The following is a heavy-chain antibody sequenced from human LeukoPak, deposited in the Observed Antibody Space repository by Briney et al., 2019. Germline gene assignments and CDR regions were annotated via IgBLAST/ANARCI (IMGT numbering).Heavy chain of an antibody. CDR1: GGSITSYY. V-gene: IGHV4-59*01. D-gene: IGHD3-22*01. CDR2: ISDTGTT. J-gene: IGHJ4*02. CDR3: ATGYYEPFEK. Sequence: SETLSLTCTVSGGSITSYYWNWIRQPPGKGPEWIGCISDTGTTKYNPAFKSRVTISVDTSKNQFSLKLTSVTAADTAVYFCATGYYEPFEKWGQGTLVSVSS.